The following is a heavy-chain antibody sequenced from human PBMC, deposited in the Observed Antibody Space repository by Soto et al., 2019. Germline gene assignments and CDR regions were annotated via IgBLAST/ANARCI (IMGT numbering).Heavy chain of an antibody. Sequence: QITLKESGPTLVKPTQTLTLTCTFSGFSLSTSGVGVGWIRQPPGKALEWLALIYWDDDKRYSPSLKSRLTITKDTSKNQVVLTMTNMDPVDTATYYCAHKYDFWSSYSEGYFDLWGRGTLVTVSS. CDR1: GFSLSTSGVG. CDR3: AHKYDFWSSYSEGYFDL. CDR2: IYWDDDK. V-gene: IGHV2-5*02. D-gene: IGHD3-3*01. J-gene: IGHJ2*01.